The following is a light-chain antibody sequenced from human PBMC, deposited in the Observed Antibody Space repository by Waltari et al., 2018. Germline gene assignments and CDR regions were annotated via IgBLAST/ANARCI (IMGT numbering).Light chain of an antibody. Sequence: DIVMTQSPDSLAVSLGERATINCKSSQSVLSTSNRKTNIAWYQQKPGQTPRLLINWAPTRESGVPDRFSGSGSGTDFTLTVSSLQAEDVAVYYCHQYYIPPLTFGQGTRLEIK. V-gene: IGKV4-1*01. CDR1: QSVLSTSNRKTN. J-gene: IGKJ5*01. CDR2: WAP. CDR3: HQYYIPPLT.